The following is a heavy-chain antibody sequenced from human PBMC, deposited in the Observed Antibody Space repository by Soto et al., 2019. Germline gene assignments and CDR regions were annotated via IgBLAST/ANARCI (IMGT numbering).Heavy chain of an antibody. Sequence: GGSLRLSCAASGFTFSSYSMNWVRQAPGKGLEWVSYISISGSTIHYADSVKGRFTISRDNAKNSLYLQMNSLRAEDTAVYYCARKSVVATTYYYYYYYMDVWGKGTTVTVSS. V-gene: IGHV3-48*01. CDR3: ARKSVVATTYYYYYYYMDV. D-gene: IGHD5-12*01. J-gene: IGHJ6*03. CDR2: ISISGSTI. CDR1: GFTFSSYS.